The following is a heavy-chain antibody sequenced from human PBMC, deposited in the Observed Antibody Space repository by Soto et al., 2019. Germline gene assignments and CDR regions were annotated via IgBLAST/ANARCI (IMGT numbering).Heavy chain of an antibody. CDR1: GGSISSGGDY. D-gene: IGHD4-17*01. J-gene: IGHJ5*02. Sequence: QVQLQESGPGLVKPPQNLSLTCTVSGGSISSGGDYWSWIRQHPGKGLEWIGYIYYSGSTYYNPSLKSRVTISVDTSKNQCSLELSSVTAADTAVYYCAREGGDYVEWFDPWGQGTLVTVSS. V-gene: IGHV4-31*03. CDR2: IYYSGST. CDR3: AREGGDYVEWFDP.